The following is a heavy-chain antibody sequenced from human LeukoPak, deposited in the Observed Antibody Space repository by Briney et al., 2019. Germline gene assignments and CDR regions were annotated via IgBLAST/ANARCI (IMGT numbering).Heavy chain of an antibody. CDR1: GFTFSSYA. J-gene: IGHJ4*02. CDR3: ARGGIAVAGASPGLDY. V-gene: IGHV3-30*04. Sequence: GGSLRLSCAASGFTFSSYAMHWVRQAPGKGLEWVAVISYDGSNKYYADSVKGRFTISRDNSKNTLYLQMNSLSAEDTAVYYCARGGIAVAGASPGLDYWGQGPLVTVSS. D-gene: IGHD6-19*01. CDR2: ISYDGSNK.